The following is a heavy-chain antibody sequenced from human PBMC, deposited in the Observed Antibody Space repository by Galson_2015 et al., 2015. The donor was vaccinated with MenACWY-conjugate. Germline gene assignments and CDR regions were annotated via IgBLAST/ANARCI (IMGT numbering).Heavy chain of an antibody. J-gene: IGHJ4*02. Sequence: QSGAEVKKPGESLRISCKASGYSFTSFWISWVRQMPGKGQEWMARINPSDSYANYNSSFQGHVTISADKSTGTAFLQWSSLKSSDTAVYFCARHHVNTAMFLDSWGQGTLVTVSS. CDR1: GYSFTSFW. CDR3: ARHHVNTAMFLDS. V-gene: IGHV5-10-1*01. D-gene: IGHD5-18*01. CDR2: INPSDSYA.